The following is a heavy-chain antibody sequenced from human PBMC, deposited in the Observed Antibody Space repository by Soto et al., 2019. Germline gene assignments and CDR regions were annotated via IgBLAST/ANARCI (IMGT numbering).Heavy chain of an antibody. CDR1: GFTFSSYS. V-gene: IGHV3-23*01. CDR3: ANPIPKTGTTFGF. CDR2: ISGSGDDT. J-gene: IGHJ4*02. Sequence: GGSLRLSCAACGFTFSSYSMNWVRQAPGEGLEWVSAISGSGDDTFYADSMKGRFTISRDNSKDTLYLQINSLRAEDTAVYYCANPIPKTGTTFGFWGQGTLVTVSS. D-gene: IGHD1-1*01.